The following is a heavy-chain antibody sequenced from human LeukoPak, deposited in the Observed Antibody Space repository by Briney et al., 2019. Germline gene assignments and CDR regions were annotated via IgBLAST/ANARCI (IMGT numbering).Heavy chain of an antibody. V-gene: IGHV4-59*01. J-gene: IGHJ4*02. CDR3: VRLRWELLAPYFDH. D-gene: IGHD2-15*01. CDR1: TDSTNTYY. Sequence: PSETLSLTCSVSTDSTNTYYWSWIRQSPGERLEWIVHIYQTGSTDYNPSFRSRVTISIDMSKKEFSLKLTFVTVADTAMYYCVRLRWELLAPYFDHWGQGAFVIVSS. CDR2: IYQTGST.